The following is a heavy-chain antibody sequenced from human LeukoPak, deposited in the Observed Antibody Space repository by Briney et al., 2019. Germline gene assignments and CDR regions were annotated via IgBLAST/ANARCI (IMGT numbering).Heavy chain of an antibody. D-gene: IGHD6-19*01. CDR1: GFTFSSYA. CDR3: ARQRTHSSGWTKVGAFDI. CDR2: ISYDGSNK. J-gene: IGHJ3*02. Sequence: GGSLRLSCAASGFTFSSYAMHWVRQVPGKGLEWVAVISYDGSNKYYADSVKGRFTISRDNSKNTLYLQMNSLRAEDTAVYYCARQRTHSSGWTKVGAFDIWGQGTMVTVSS. V-gene: IGHV3-30*04.